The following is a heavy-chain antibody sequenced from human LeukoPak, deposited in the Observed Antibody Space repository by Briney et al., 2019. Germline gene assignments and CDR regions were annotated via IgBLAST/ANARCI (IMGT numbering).Heavy chain of an antibody. CDR1: GDTFTANY. J-gene: IGHJ5*02. D-gene: IGHD1-1*01. Sequence: ASVKVSCKPSGDTFTANYLHWVRQAPGQGLEGLGWINLNTGYTKYAQKFQGRVTMTRDTSTSSAFMELSRLRSDDTAVYFCAEDVGRTGTNCFDPWGQGTLVTVSS. V-gene: IGHV1-2*02. CDR2: INLNTGYT. CDR3: AEDVGRTGTNCFDP.